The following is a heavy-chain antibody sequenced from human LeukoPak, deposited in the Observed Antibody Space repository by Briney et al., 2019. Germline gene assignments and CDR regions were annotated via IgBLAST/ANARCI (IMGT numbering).Heavy chain of an antibody. CDR3: ASPTQIAAAGTGAFDI. J-gene: IGHJ3*02. CDR2: ISSSSSYI. CDR1: GFTFNSYS. Sequence: GGSVRLSCAASGFTFNSYSMNWVRQAPGKGLEWVSSISSSSSYIYYADSVKGRFTISRDNAKNSLYLQMNSLRAEDTAVYYCASPTQIAAAGTGAFDIWGQGTMVTVSS. D-gene: IGHD6-13*01. V-gene: IGHV3-21*01.